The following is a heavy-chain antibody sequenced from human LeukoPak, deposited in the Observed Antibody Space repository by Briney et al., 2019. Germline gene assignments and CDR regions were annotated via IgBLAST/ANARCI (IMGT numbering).Heavy chain of an antibody. CDR3: AREGAGSYYTGEENWFDP. CDR1: GGSISSSSYY. V-gene: IGHV4-39*02. Sequence: SETLSLTCTVSGGSISSSSYYWGWIRQPPGKGLEWIGSIYYSGSTYYNPSLKSRVTISVDTSKNQFSLKLSSVTAADTAVYYCAREGAGSYYTGEENWFDPWGQGTLVTVSS. D-gene: IGHD3-10*01. CDR2: IYYSGST. J-gene: IGHJ5*02.